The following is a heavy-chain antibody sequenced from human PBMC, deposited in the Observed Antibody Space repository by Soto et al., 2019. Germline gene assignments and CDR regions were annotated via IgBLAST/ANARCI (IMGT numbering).Heavy chain of an antibody. CDR2: IYYSGNT. CDR1: GGSISSSNYY. V-gene: IGHV4-39*02. J-gene: IGHJ4*02. Sequence: ASETLSLTCTVSGGSISSSNYYWGWIRQPPGKGLEWIGRIYYSGNTYYNPSLKSRVTIFVDTSKKHFSLNLSSVTAADTAVYYCARLSFSQLFFGYWGQGTLVTVSS. CDR3: ARLSFSQLFFGY. D-gene: IGHD3-10*01.